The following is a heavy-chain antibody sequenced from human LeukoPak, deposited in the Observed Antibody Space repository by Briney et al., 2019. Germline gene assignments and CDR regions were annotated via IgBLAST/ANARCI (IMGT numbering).Heavy chain of an antibody. CDR3: VRGAYSSSWLNFDY. D-gene: IGHD6-13*01. CDR1: GFTFSSYA. CDR2: IPYDGSNK. Sequence: GRTLRLSCAASGFTFSSYAMHWVRQAPGKGLEWVALIPYDGSNKYYADSVMGRFTVSRDNSKNTLYLQMNSLRAEDTAVYYCVRGAYSSSWLNFDYWGQGTLVTVSS. J-gene: IGHJ4*02. V-gene: IGHV3-30*04.